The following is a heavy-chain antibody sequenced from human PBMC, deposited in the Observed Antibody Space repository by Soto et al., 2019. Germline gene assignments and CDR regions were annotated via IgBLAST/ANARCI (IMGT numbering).Heavy chain of an antibody. Sequence: QVQLVQSGAEVKKPGASVKVSCKASGYTFISYDINWVRQATGQGLEWMGWMNPNSGNTGYAQKFQGRVTMTRSSSINTAYMQLSSLGSDDTAVYYSARKPHYDSWIGLGWFDPWGQGTRVTVSS. V-gene: IGHV1-8*01. J-gene: IGHJ5*02. CDR2: MNPNSGNT. CDR1: GYTFISYD. D-gene: IGHD3-3*01. CDR3: ARKPHYDSWIGLGWFDP.